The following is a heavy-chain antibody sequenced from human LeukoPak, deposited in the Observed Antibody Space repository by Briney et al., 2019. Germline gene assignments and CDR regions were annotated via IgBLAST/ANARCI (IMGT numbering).Heavy chain of an antibody. J-gene: IGHJ6*02. V-gene: IGHV3-7*01. CDR1: GFTFSSYW. D-gene: IGHD2-15*01. CDR3: AGECGGSCYTPPYYYYGMDV. CDR2: IKQDGSEK. Sequence: GGSLRLSCAASGFTFSSYWMSWVRQAPGKGLEWVANIKQDGSEKYYVDSVKGRFTISRDNAKNSLYLQMNSLRADDTAVYYCAGECGGSCYTPPYYYYGMDVWGQGTTVTVSS.